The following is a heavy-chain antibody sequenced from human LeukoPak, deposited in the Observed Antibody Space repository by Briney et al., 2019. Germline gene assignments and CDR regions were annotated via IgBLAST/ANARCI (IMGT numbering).Heavy chain of an antibody. J-gene: IGHJ5*02. CDR2: IYTSGST. CDR1: GGSISSYY. D-gene: IGHD2-8*01. CDR3: ARDRLMVYAGPRFDP. Sequence: SETLSLTCTVSGGSISSYYWSWIRQPAGKGLEWIGCIYTSGSTNYNPSLKSRVTMSVDTSKNQFSLKLSSVTAADTAVYYCARDRLMVYAGPRFDPWGQGTLVTVSS. V-gene: IGHV4-4*07.